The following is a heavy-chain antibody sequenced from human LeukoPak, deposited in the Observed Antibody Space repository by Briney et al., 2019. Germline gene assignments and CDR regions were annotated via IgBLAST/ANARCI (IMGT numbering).Heavy chain of an antibody. CDR3: ARGKSPVPAAIMPAPHYYYYYGMDV. J-gene: IGHJ6*02. D-gene: IGHD2-2*01. CDR1: GFTFSSYA. Sequence: PGGSLRLSCAASGFTFSSYAMSWVRQAPGKGLEWVSAISGSGGSTYYADSVKGRFTISRDNSKNTLYLQMNSLRAEDTAVYYCARGKSPVPAAIMPAPHYYYYYGMDVWGQGTTVTVSS. V-gene: IGHV3-23*01. CDR2: ISGSGGST.